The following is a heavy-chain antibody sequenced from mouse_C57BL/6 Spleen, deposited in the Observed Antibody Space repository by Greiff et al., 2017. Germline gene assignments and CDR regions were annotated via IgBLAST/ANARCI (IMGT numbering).Heavy chain of an antibody. V-gene: IGHV1-18*01. CDR1: GYTFTDYN. Sequence: EVQLQESGPELVKPGASVKIPCKASGYTFTDYNMDWVKQSHGKSLEWIGDINPNNGGTIYNQKFKGKATLTVDKSSSTAYMELRSLTSEDTAVYYCARLITTVVATDWYFDVWGTGTTVTVSS. J-gene: IGHJ1*03. CDR3: ARLITTVVATDWYFDV. CDR2: INPNNGGT. D-gene: IGHD1-1*01.